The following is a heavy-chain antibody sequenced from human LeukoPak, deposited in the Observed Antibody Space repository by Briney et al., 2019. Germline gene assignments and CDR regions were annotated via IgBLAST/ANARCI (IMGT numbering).Heavy chain of an antibody. CDR1: GYTFTNYN. J-gene: IGHJ5*02. D-gene: IGHD3-22*01. CDR3: VRVYHDGSFKSGNWFDP. CDR2: INPNSGRA. Sequence: ASVKVSCTASGYTFTNYNIDWVRQATGQGLEWMGWINPNSGRAGCVQKFQGRVNITRDTSMSTAYMELSSLRSEDTAVYYCVRVYHDGSFKSGNWFDPWGQGTLVTVSS. V-gene: IGHV1-8*01.